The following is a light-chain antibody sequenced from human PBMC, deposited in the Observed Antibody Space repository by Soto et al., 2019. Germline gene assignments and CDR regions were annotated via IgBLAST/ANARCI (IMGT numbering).Light chain of an antibody. V-gene: IGKV3-15*01. Sequence: EIVMTQSPATLSVSPGERATLSCRASQSVSSYLAWYQQKPGQAPRLLIYGASTRATDIPARFSGSGSGTEFTLTISSLQSEDFAVYYCQQSDTFGQGTRLEIK. J-gene: IGKJ5*01. CDR1: QSVSSY. CDR2: GAS. CDR3: QQSDT.